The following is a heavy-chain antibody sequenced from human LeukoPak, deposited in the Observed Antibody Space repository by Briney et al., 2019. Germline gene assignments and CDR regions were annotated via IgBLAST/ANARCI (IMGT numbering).Heavy chain of an antibody. Sequence: AGGSLRLSCAASGFTFSSYSMNWVRQAPGKGLEWVSSISSSSSYIYYADSVKGRFTISRDNAKNSLYPQMNSLRAEDTAVYYCARWTTVTTFDYWGQGTLVTVSS. CDR3: ARWTTVTTFDY. CDR1: GFTFSSYS. D-gene: IGHD4-17*01. CDR2: ISSSSSYI. J-gene: IGHJ4*02. V-gene: IGHV3-21*01.